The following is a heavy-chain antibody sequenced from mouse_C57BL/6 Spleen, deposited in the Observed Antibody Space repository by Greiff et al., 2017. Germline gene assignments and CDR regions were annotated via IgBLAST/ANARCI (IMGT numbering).Heavy chain of an antibody. CDR3: ARMYYGSRDYAMDY. D-gene: IGHD1-1*01. Sequence: VQLQQSGPELVKPGASVKISCKASGYAFSSSWMNWVKQRPGKGLEWIGRIYPGDGDTNYNGKFKGKATLTAYKSSSTAYMQLSSLTSEDSAVYFCARMYYGSRDYAMDYWGQGTSVTVSS. V-gene: IGHV1-82*01. CDR1: GYAFSSSW. J-gene: IGHJ4*01. CDR2: IYPGDGDT.